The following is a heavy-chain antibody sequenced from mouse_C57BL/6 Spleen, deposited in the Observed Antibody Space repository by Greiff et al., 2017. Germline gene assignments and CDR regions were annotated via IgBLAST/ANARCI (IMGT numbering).Heavy chain of an antibody. J-gene: IGHJ2*01. CDR3: ASYYYGSYYFDY. D-gene: IGHD1-1*01. V-gene: IGHV1-59*01. Sequence: QVQLQQPGAELVRPGTSVKLSCKASGYTFTSYWMHWVKQRPGQGLEWIGVIDPSDSYTNYNQKFKGKATLTVDTSSSTAYMQLSSLTSEDSAVYYCASYYYGSYYFDYWGQGTTLTVSS. CDR1: GYTFTSYW. CDR2: IDPSDSYT.